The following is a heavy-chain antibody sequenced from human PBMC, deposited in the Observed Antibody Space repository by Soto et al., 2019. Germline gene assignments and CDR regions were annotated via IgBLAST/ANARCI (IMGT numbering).Heavy chain of an antibody. CDR1: GYTFTSYG. Sequence: ASVKVSCKASGYTFTSYGISWVRQAPGQGLEWMGWISAYNGNTNYAQKLQGRVTMTTDTSTGTAYMELRSLRSDDTAVYYCARVQVWFGAPGMDVWGQGTTVTVSS. CDR2: ISAYNGNT. V-gene: IGHV1-18*01. D-gene: IGHD3-10*01. J-gene: IGHJ6*02. CDR3: ARVQVWFGAPGMDV.